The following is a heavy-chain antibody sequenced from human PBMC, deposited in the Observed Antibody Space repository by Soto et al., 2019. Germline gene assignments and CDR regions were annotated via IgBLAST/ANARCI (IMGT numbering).Heavy chain of an antibody. D-gene: IGHD6-19*01. J-gene: IGHJ4*02. CDR3: TRRAYSSGWYYAY. CDR2: IRSKPNNYAT. V-gene: IGHV3-73*01. CDR1: GFTFSGAA. Sequence: EVQLVESGGGLVQPGGSLKLSCAASGFTFSGAAMHWVRQASGKGLEWVGRIRSKPNNYATAYAASVKGRFTMSRDDSKNTAYLQMNSLKTEDTAVYYCTRRAYSSGWYYAYWGQGTLVTVSS.